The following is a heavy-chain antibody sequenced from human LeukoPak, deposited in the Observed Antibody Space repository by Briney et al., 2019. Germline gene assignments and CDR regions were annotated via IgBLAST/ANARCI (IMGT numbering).Heavy chain of an antibody. D-gene: IGHD3-10*01. CDR3: ARENQVSGYFDY. CDR1: GFTFRSHG. Sequence: GTSLRLSCAASGFTFRSHGMHWVRQAPGKGLEWVAFIWYDGSNKYYTDSVKGRFTISRDNSKNTLYLQMNSLRAEDTAVYYCARENQVSGYFDYWGQGTLVTVSS. J-gene: IGHJ4*02. V-gene: IGHV3-33*01. CDR2: IWYDGSNK.